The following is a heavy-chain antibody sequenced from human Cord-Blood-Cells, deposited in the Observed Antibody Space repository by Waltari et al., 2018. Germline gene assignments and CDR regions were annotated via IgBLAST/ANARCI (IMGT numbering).Heavy chain of an antibody. CDR3: ARVEYGDYWYFDL. Sequence: QVQLQQWGAGLLKPSETLSLTCAVYGVSFSGYSLGWILQPPGKGLEGSGEIKHSGSTNYNPSLKSRVTISVDTSKNQFSLKLSSVTAADTAVYYCARVEYGDYWYFDLWGRGTLVTVSS. V-gene: IGHV4-34*01. J-gene: IGHJ2*01. CDR2: IKHSGST. CDR1: GVSFSGYS. D-gene: IGHD4-17*01.